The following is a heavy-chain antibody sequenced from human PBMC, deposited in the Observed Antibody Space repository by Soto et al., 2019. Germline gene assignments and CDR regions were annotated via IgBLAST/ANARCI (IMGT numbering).Heavy chain of an antibody. CDR1: GGSISSGGYY. CDR3: ARGPGYCSSTSCYTNDY. V-gene: IGHV4-31*03. D-gene: IGHD2-2*02. CDR2: IYYSGST. J-gene: IGHJ4*02. Sequence: SETLSLTCTVSGGSISSGGYYWSWIRQHPGKGLEWIGYIYYSGSTYYNPSLKSRVTISVDTSKNQFSLKLSSVTAADTAVYYCARGPGYCSSTSCYTNDYWGQGTLVTVSS.